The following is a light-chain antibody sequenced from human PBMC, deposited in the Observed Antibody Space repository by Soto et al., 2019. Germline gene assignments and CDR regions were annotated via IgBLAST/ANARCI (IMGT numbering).Light chain of an antibody. Sequence: QSALTQPASVSGSPGQSITISCTGTSSDIGGYNYVSWYQQHPGKAPKLMIYEVSNRPSGVYNRFSGSKSGNTASLTISGLQAEDEAYYYCSSFTSSSTGVFGGGTKGPS. J-gene: IGLJ3*02. CDR1: SSDIGGYNY. V-gene: IGLV2-14*01. CDR2: EVS. CDR3: SSFTSSSTGV.